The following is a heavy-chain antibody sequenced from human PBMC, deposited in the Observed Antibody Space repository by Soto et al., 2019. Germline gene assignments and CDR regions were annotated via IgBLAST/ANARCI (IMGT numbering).Heavy chain of an antibody. CDR2: ISANGQGI. CDR1: GFTFSTYA. J-gene: IGHJ4*02. D-gene: IGHD1-7*01. Sequence: GGSLRLSCAASGFTFSTYALSWVRQAPGKGLEWVSAISANGQGIYYADSVRGRFTISRDNYKNTIFLHMDSLRAEETAVYYCAKDRNYPRDQFHYWGQGTLVTVSS. V-gene: IGHV3-23*01. CDR3: AKDRNYPRDQFHY.